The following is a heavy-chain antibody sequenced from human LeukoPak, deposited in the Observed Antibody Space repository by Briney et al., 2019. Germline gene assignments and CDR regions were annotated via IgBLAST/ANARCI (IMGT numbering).Heavy chain of an antibody. CDR1: GFTFSSYA. Sequence: GGSLRLSCAASGFTFSSYAMSWVRQAPGKGLEWVSAISGSGGSTYYADSVKGRFTISRDNSKNTLYLQMNSLRAEDTAAYYCAKAEYYYGSGGTGGRFDYWGQGTLVTVSS. CDR3: AKAEYYYGSGGTGGRFDY. D-gene: IGHD3-10*01. V-gene: IGHV3-23*01. CDR2: ISGSGGST. J-gene: IGHJ4*02.